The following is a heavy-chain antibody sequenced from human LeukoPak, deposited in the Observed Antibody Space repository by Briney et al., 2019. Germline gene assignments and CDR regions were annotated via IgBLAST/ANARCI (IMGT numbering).Heavy chain of an antibody. V-gene: IGHV3-53*05. CDR3: AKDQRRGYSYGFDY. CDR1: GFTVSSNY. D-gene: IGHD5-18*01. J-gene: IGHJ4*02. Sequence: GGSLRLSCAASGFTVSSNYMSWVRQAPGKGLEWVSSIYSGGSTYYADSVKGRFTISRDNSKNTLYLQMNSLRADDTAVYYCAKDQRRGYSYGFDYWGQGTLVTVSS. CDR2: IYSGGST.